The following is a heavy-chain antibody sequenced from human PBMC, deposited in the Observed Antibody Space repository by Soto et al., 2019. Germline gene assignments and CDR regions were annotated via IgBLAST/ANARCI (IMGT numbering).Heavy chain of an antibody. CDR1: GFTFSSSD. J-gene: IGHJ3*02. Sequence: QVQLMESGGGVVQPGRSLRLSCAASGFTFSSSDIHWVRQAPGKGPEWVAHISIDKYQQYYADPMKGRFTGSRDNSKNTVSLQMTSLRPDDTAVYYCVRGPTCGVFDIWGHGTMVTVSS. D-gene: IGHD2-21*01. CDR3: VRGPTCGVFDI. CDR2: ISIDKYQQ. V-gene: IGHV3-30*03.